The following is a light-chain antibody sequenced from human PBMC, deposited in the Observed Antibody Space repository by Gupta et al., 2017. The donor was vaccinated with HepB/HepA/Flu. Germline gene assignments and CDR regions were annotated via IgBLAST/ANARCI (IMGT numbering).Light chain of an antibody. CDR3: MQSTHWPYT. J-gene: IGKJ2*01. CDR1: QSPAYIEVITN. Sequence: DVVMTQSLLSLPVTLGQPASISCRSSQSPAYIEVITNLNWFQRRPGQSPRRLISKVSNRDSGVPDRFSGSGSGTDFPLTIGRVEAEDIENYNCMQSTHWPYTFGQGTQLEIK. CDR2: KVS. V-gene: IGKV2-30*01.